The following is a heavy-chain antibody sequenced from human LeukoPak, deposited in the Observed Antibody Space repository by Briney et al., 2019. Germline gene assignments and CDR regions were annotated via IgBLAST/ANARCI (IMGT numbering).Heavy chain of an antibody. V-gene: IGHV4-39*01. CDR1: GASISSSTYY. Sequence: PSETLSLTCAVSGASISSSTYYWAWLRQPPGKGLEWIGNIYDSGSTYYHPSLKTRFTISVDTSKTQFFLNLSSVTAADTALFYCARHRFYGSGSTNWFDPWGQGTLVSVSS. J-gene: IGHJ5*02. CDR2: IYDSGST. D-gene: IGHD3-10*01. CDR3: ARHRFYGSGSTNWFDP.